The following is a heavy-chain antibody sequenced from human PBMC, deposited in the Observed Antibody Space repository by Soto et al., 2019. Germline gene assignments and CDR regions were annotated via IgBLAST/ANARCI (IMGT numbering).Heavy chain of an antibody. V-gene: IGHV4-39*01. CDR3: ATTLLRLFNWFDP. CDR1: GGSISSSTYY. D-gene: IGHD3-3*01. Sequence: SETLSLTCTVSGGSISSSTYYWGWIRQPPGKGLEWIGSIYYSGTAYYNPSLRSRVTLSVDTSKNQFSLKLSSVTAADTAVYNCATTLLRLFNWFDPWGQGTLVTVSS. J-gene: IGHJ5*02. CDR2: IYYSGTA.